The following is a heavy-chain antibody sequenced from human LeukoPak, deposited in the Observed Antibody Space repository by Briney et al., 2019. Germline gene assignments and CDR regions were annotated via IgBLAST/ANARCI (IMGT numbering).Heavy chain of an antibody. D-gene: IGHD6-19*01. CDR2: ISSSSSYI. Sequence: GGPLRLSCAASGFTFSSYSMNWVRQAPGKGLEWVSSISSSSSYIYYADSVKGRFTISRDNAKNSLYLQMNSLRAEDTAVYYCARDLTDYSSGWKDAFDIWGQGTMVTVSS. CDR3: ARDLTDYSSGWKDAFDI. CDR1: GFTFSSYS. J-gene: IGHJ3*02. V-gene: IGHV3-21*01.